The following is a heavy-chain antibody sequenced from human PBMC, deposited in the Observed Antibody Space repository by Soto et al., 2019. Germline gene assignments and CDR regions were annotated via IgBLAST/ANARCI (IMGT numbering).Heavy chain of an antibody. CDR2: ISRNSGRI. CDR3: ANGPGVRVVSGHFDY. J-gene: IGHJ4*02. Sequence: EVQLVESGGGLVQPGRSLRLSCAASGFTFDDYAMHWVRQAPGKGLEWGSGISRNSGRIGYADSVKGRFTISRDNAKNSLYLQMKSLRAEDTAFYYCANGPGVRVVSGHFDYWCQGTLVTVSS. V-gene: IGHV3-9*01. CDR1: GFTFDDYA. D-gene: IGHD3-10*01.